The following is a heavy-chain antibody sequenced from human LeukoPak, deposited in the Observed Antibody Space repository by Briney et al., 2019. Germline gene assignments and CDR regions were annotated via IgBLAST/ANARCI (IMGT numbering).Heavy chain of an antibody. Sequence: ASVTVSCKASGYTFTSYDINWVRQAPGQGLEWMGGMNPNRGNTDYAHKFQGRVTITRNTSISTAYMERSSLRSEDTAVYYCASRLSCPDPGLDYWGQGTLVTVSS. CDR3: ASRLSCPDPGLDY. CDR1: GYTFTSYD. CDR2: MNPNRGNT. J-gene: IGHJ4*02. V-gene: IGHV1-8*01. D-gene: IGHD1-14*01.